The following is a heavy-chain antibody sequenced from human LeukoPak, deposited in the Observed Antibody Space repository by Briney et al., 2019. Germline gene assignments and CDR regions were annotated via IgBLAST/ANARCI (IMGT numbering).Heavy chain of an antibody. Sequence: GGSLRLSCAASGFTFSTYGMHWVRQAPGKGLEWVAVIWYDGSNKYYADSVKGRFTISRDNSKNTLYLRMNSLRAEDTAVYYCVRDNSGSVVRGVLQYWGQGTLVTVSS. CDR1: GFTFSTYG. V-gene: IGHV3-33*01. D-gene: IGHD3-10*01. CDR2: IWYDGSNK. CDR3: VRDNSGSVVRGVLQY. J-gene: IGHJ4*02.